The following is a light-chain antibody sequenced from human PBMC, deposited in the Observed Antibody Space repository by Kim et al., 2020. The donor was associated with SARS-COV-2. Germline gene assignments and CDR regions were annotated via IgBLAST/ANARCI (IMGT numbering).Light chain of an antibody. Sequence: PGQTARITCSGDAVSNQYSYWYQQKPGQAPVLTIYKDVERPSGIPERFSGSTSGTTVTLTIIAVQAEDEADYYCQSADTTGTSVLFGGGTKVTVL. CDR2: KDV. CDR3: QSADTTGTSVL. CDR1: AVSNQY. V-gene: IGLV3-25*03. J-gene: IGLJ2*01.